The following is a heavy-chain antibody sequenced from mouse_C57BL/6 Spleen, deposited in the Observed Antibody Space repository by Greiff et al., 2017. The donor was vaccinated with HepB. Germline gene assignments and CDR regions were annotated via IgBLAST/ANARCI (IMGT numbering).Heavy chain of an antibody. CDR1: GYTFTSYW. CDR2: IDPSDSYT. Sequence: QVQLQQPGAELVRPGTSVKLSCKASGYTFTSYWMHWVKQRPGQGLEWIGVIDPSDSYTNYNQKFKGKATLTVDTSSSTAYMQLSSLTSEDSAVYYCASHYSSGYRNAMDYWGQGTSVTVSS. J-gene: IGHJ4*01. D-gene: IGHD3-2*02. CDR3: ASHYSSGYRNAMDY. V-gene: IGHV1-59*01.